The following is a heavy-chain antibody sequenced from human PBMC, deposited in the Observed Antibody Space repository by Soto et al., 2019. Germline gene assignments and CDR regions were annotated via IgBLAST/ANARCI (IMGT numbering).Heavy chain of an antibody. CDR2: ISSNGVGT. Sequence: EVQLAESGGGLAQPGGSLRLSCAASGFTLSGYAMDWVRQAPGKGLEYVSGISSNGVGTYYANSVQGRFTICRDNSKNTVDLQMGSLRAEDMAVYYCARRARPDFYYMDVWGKGTTVTVS. V-gene: IGHV3-64*01. CDR1: GFTLSGYA. CDR3: ARRARPDFYYMDV. D-gene: IGHD6-6*01. J-gene: IGHJ6*03.